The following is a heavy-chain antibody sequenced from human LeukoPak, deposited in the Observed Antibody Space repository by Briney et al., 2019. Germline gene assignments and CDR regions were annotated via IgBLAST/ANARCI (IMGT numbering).Heavy chain of an antibody. D-gene: IGHD3-16*01. CDR2: ISYDGSSK. CDR1: GFTFTTYA. CDR3: AKGDTNMNGGLDH. Sequence: PGGSLRLSCAASGFTFTTYAMHWVRQAPGKGLEWVAVISYDGSSKYYADSVKGRFTISRDNSMNTLWLQMNSLRVEDTAVYYCAKGDTNMNGGLDHWGQGDLVTVSS. J-gene: IGHJ4*02. V-gene: IGHV3-30-3*01.